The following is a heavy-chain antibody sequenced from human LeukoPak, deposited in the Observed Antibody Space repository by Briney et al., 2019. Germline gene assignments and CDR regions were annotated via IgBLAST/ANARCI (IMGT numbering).Heavy chain of an antibody. V-gene: IGHV4-4*07. CDR1: GGSISSYY. J-gene: IGHJ4*02. CDR3: ARVSIAARAEDYFDY. Sequence: SETLSLTCTVSGGSISSYYWSWIRQPAGKGLEWIGRIYTSGSTNYNPSLKSRVTMSVDTSKNQFSLKLSCVTGADTAVYYCARVSIAARAEDYFDYWGQGTLVTVSS. CDR2: IYTSGST. D-gene: IGHD6-6*01.